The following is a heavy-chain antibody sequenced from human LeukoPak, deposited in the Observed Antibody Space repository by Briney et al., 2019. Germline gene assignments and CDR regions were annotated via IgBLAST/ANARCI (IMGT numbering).Heavy chain of an antibody. V-gene: IGHV7-4-1*02. CDR3: ARGTRYQGYDYSDF. CDR1: GYTFSSYA. Sequence: ASVKVSCKASGYTFSSYAMNWVRQSPGQGLEWMGWINTNTGNPTYAQDFTGRFVFSLDTSVSTAYLQISSLKAEDTAVYFCARGTRYQGYDYSDFWGQGTLVTVSS. D-gene: IGHD1/OR15-1a*01. CDR2: INTNTGNP. J-gene: IGHJ4*02.